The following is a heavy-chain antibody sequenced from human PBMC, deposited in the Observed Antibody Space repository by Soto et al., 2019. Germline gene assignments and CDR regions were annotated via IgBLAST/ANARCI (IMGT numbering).Heavy chain of an antibody. CDR1: GGTFSSYA. J-gene: IGHJ6*02. D-gene: IGHD2-15*01. CDR2: IIPIFGTA. V-gene: IGHV1-69*13. Sequence: VKVSCKASGGTFSSYAISWVRQAPGQGLEWMGGIIPIFGTANYAQKFQGRVTITADESTSTAYMELSSLRSEDTAVYYCARGSESTTQRQYYYGMDVWGQGTTVTV. CDR3: ARGSESTTQRQYYYGMDV.